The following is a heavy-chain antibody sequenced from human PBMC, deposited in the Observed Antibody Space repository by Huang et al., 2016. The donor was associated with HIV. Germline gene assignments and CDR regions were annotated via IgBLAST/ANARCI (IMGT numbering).Heavy chain of an antibody. Sequence: FTFGAYWMSWVRQSPGKGLEWVANIKQVESEKYYVESVKGRFNISRDNAKKVLFLEMNNVRVEDTATYYCATKTAAMDIWGQGTTVTVS. V-gene: IGHV3-7*01. D-gene: IGHD1-7*01. CDR3: ATKTAAMDI. CDR2: IKQVESEK. J-gene: IGHJ6*02. CDR1: FTFGAYW.